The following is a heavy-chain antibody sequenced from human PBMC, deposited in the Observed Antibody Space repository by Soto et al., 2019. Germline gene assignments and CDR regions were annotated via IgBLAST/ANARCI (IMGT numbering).Heavy chain of an antibody. J-gene: IGHJ4*02. CDR2: IKQDGSEK. D-gene: IGHD3-22*01. Sequence: GGSLRLSCAASGFTFSSYWMSWVRQAPGKGLEWVANIKQDGSEKYYVDSVKGRFTISRDNAKNSLYLQMNSLRAEDTAVYYCARGYYYDSYTFDYWGQGTLVTVSS. V-gene: IGHV3-7*03. CDR1: GFTFSSYW. CDR3: ARGYYYDSYTFDY.